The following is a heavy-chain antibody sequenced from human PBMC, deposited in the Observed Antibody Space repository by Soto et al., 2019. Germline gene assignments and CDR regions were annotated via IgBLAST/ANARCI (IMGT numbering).Heavy chain of an antibody. CDR2: IHASGNT. Sequence: SETLSLTCNVSGGYISNYYWSWIRQPAGKGLEWIGRIHASGNTDYNPSLKSRVTMSVDTSKNQFSLRLTSLTAADTAVYYCARTPGWYFDVWGQGTLVTVSS. CDR3: ARTPGWYFDV. V-gene: IGHV4-4*07. D-gene: IGHD6-19*01. CDR1: GGYISNYY. J-gene: IGHJ4*02.